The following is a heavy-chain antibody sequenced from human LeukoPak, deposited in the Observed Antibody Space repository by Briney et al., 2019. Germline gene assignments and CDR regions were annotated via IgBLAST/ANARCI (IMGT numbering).Heavy chain of an antibody. CDR3: ARNHNYTDHYNHMDV. CDR1: GYTFTSYG. D-gene: IGHD3-3*01. CDR2: IIPLFGSS. V-gene: IGHV1-69*06. Sequence: GASVKVSCKASGYTFTSYGISWVRQAPGQGLEWMGGIIPLFGSSNYTHKFKGRVTFTADKSTNTVYMHLSSLRFEDTAVYYCARNHNYTDHYNHMDVWGRGTAITVSS. J-gene: IGHJ6*03.